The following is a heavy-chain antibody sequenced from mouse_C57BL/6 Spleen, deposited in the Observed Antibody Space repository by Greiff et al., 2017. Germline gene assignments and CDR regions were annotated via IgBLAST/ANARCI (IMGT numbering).Heavy chain of an antibody. CDR3: TSARDYAMDY. CDR2: IDPETGGT. CDR1: GYTFTDYE. Sequence: VKLMESGAELVRPGASVTLSCKASGYTFTDYEMHWVKQTPVHGLEWIGAIDPETGGTAYNQKFKGKAILTADKSSSTAYMELRSLTSEDSAVYYCTSARDYAMDYWGQGTSVTVSS. J-gene: IGHJ4*01. V-gene: IGHV1-15*01.